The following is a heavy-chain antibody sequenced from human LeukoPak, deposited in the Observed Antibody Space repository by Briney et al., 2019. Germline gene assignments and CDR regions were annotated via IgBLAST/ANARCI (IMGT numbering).Heavy chain of an antibody. CDR3: ARGVYIAAAQYGY. CDR2: IYYSGTT. Sequence: SETLSLTCTVSGGSISSYYWSWIRQPPGKGLEWIGYIYYSGTTNYNPSLKSRVTISVDTSKNQFSLKLSSVTAVDAAVYYCARGVYIAAAQYGYWGQGTLVTVSS. D-gene: IGHD6-13*01. CDR1: GGSISSYY. J-gene: IGHJ4*02. V-gene: IGHV4-59*01.